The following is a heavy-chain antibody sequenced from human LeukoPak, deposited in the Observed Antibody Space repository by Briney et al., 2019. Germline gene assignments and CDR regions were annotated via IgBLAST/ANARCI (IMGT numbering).Heavy chain of an antibody. Sequence: PGGSLRLSCAASGFTFNKYNMNWVRQAPGKGLEWVSSISSSSSYIYYADSVKGRFTISRDNAKNSLYLQMNSLGAEDTAVHYCATMPPSGAHNSLDHWGQGTLVTVSS. J-gene: IGHJ4*02. D-gene: IGHD2-2*01. V-gene: IGHV3-21*01. CDR1: GFTFNKYN. CDR3: ATMPPSGAHNSLDH. CDR2: ISSSSSYI.